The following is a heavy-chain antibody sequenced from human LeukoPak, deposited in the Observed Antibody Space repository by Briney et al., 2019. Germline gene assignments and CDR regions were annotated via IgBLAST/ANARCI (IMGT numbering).Heavy chain of an antibody. J-gene: IGHJ4*02. CDR3: AKDDRWLQFCC. Sequence: GGSLRLSCAASGFIFSSYGMHWVRQAPGKGLEWVAFIRFDGSYKYYADSVKGRFTISRDNSKNTLYLQMNSLRAEDTAVYYCAKDDRWLQFCCWGQGTLVTVSA. CDR1: GFIFSSYG. V-gene: IGHV3-30*02. CDR2: IRFDGSYK. D-gene: IGHD5-24*01.